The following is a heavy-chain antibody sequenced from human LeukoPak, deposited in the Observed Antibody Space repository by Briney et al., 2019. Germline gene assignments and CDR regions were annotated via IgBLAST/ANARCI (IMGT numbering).Heavy chain of an antibody. V-gene: IGHV3-23*01. CDR3: AKPYGVLYSYFDY. CDR2: VSGSGGST. D-gene: IGHD4/OR15-4a*01. Sequence: GGSLRLSCAASGFTFSSYAMSWVRQAPGKGLEWVSAVSGSGGSTYYADSVKGRFTISRDNSKNTLYLQMNSLRAEDTAVYYCAKPYGVLYSYFDYWGQGTLVTVSS. J-gene: IGHJ4*02. CDR1: GFTFSSYA.